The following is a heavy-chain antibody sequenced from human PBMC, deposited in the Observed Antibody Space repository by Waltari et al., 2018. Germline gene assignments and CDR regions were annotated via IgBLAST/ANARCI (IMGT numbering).Heavy chain of an antibody. J-gene: IGHJ4*02. CDR1: GFTFSTYW. D-gene: IGHD3-10*01. CDR3: GRARVQGVKYFDY. V-gene: IGHV3-74*01. Sequence: DVQLVESGVGLVQPGGSMRLSCTASGFTFSTYWMHWVRHGPRTGLMWVSRIDSDGSSTSYEDSVRGRFTSCRDNAKNTLELQMNSVRDEDTAVYYCGRARVQGVKYFDYWGRGTLVTVSS. CDR2: IDSDGSST.